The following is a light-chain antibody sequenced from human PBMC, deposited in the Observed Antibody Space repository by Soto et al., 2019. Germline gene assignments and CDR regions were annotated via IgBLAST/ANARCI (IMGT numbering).Light chain of an antibody. V-gene: IGKV1-5*01. J-gene: IGKJ5*01. CDR1: QSVSSW. CDR2: DVS. CDR3: QQHNSFSIT. Sequence: IQMTQSPSTLSASVGDRLTITCRASQSVSSWLAWYQQKPGKAPRILIYDVSILESGVPSRFSGSSSGTEFTLTISSLQTDDFATYYCQQHNSFSITFGQGTRLEIK.